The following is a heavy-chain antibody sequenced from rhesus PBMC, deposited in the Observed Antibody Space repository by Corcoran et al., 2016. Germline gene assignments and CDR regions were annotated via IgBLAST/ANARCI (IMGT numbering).Heavy chain of an antibody. V-gene: IGHV4-106*01. D-gene: IGHD2-21*01. Sequence: QVQLQESGPGLVKPSETLSLTCAVSGGSISDDYYWSWIRQPPGKGLESIGYIYGSGGGTNYNPSPNDPFTISIDTSKNQFSLKLSSVTAADTAVYYCAREYCTGSGCYAYYGLDSWGQGVVVTVSS. J-gene: IGHJ6*01. CDR2: IYGSGGGT. CDR3: AREYCTGSGCYAYYGLDS. CDR1: GGSISDDYY.